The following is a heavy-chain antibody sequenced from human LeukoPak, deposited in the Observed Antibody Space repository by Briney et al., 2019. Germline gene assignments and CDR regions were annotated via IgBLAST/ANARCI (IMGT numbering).Heavy chain of an antibody. V-gene: IGHV4-39*01. D-gene: IGHD2-15*01. CDR3: ARHARGYCSGGSCSDWYFDL. CDR1: GGSISSSNSY. Sequence: SETLPLTCTVSGGSISSSNSYWGWIRQPPGKGLEWIGSIYYRGSTYFNPSLKSRVTISVDTSKSKFSLKLSSVTATDTAVYYCARHARGYCSGGSCSDWYFDLWGRGTLVTVSS. J-gene: IGHJ2*01. CDR2: IYYRGST.